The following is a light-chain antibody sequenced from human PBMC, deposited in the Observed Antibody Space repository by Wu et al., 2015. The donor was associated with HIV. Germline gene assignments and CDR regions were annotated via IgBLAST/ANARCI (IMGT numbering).Light chain of an antibody. J-gene: IGKJ1*01. V-gene: IGKV1-39*01. CDR3: QQSYSNPRT. CDR2: AAS. CDR1: QYINTY. Sequence: DIQMTQSPSSLSASVGDRVTITCRASQYINTYLNWYQQRPGKAPKLLIYAASTLQSEVPSRFSGSGSGTDFTLSISSLQPEDFATYYCQQSYSNPRTFGQGPRWTSN.